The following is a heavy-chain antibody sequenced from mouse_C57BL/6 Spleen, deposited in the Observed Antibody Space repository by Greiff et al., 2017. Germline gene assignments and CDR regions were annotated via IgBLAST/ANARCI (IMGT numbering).Heavy chain of an antibody. Sequence: EVKLMESGPGLVKPSQSLSLTCSVTGYSITSGYYWNWIRQFPGNKLEWMGYISYDGSNNYNPSLKNRISITRDTSKNQFFLKLNSVTTEDTATYYCARGGPAYYYAMDYWGQGTSVTVSS. CDR2: ISYDGSN. J-gene: IGHJ4*01. CDR1: GYSITSGYY. V-gene: IGHV3-6*01. CDR3: ARGGPAYYYAMDY. D-gene: IGHD3-3*01.